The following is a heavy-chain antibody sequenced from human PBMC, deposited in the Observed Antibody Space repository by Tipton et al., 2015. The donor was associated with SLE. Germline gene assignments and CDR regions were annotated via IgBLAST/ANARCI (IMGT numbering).Heavy chain of an antibody. V-gene: IGHV4-59*12. Sequence: TLSLTCTVSGGSISSYYWSWIRQPPGKGLEWIGYIYYSGSTYYYNPSLKSRVTISVDTSKNQFSLKLSSVTAADTAVYYCARVGSGSYERGFDAFDIWGQGTMVTVSS. J-gene: IGHJ3*02. CDR1: GGSISSYY. CDR3: ARVGSGSYERGFDAFDI. D-gene: IGHD1-26*01. CDR2: IYYSGSTY.